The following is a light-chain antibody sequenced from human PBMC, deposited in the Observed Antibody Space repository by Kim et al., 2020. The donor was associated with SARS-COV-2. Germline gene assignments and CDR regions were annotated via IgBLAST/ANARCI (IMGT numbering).Light chain of an antibody. CDR1: QSVTRSF. CDR3: QSYGGSEGT. V-gene: IGKV3-20*01. J-gene: IGKJ1*01. Sequence: IVLTQSPVPLSLSPGERATLSCRASQSVTRSFLAWYQQKPGQVPRLLIFGASSRATGIPDRFSASGSGTDFTLTISRLGPENFALYYGQSYGGSEGTFGQGTKMDIK. CDR2: GAS.